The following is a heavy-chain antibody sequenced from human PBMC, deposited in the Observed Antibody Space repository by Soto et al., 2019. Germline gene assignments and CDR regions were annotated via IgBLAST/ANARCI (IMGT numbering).Heavy chain of an antibody. CDR2: IIPINGTA. CDR3: ASNEKVVPAATDYYYYYMDV. Sequence: SVKVSCKASGGTLSSYAISWVRQAPGQGLEWMGGIIPINGTANYSQKFQGRVTITTDTSASTAYMELSSLRSEDTAVYYCASNEKVVPAATDYYYYYMDVWGKGTTVTVSS. CDR1: GGTLSSYA. D-gene: IGHD2-2*01. J-gene: IGHJ6*03. V-gene: IGHV1-69*05.